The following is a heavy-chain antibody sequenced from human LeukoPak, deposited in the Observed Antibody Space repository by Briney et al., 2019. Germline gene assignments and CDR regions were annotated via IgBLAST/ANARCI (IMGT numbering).Heavy chain of an antibody. CDR1: GGSISSYY. J-gene: IGHJ6*03. D-gene: IGHD2-15*01. Sequence: SETLSLTCTVSGGSISSYYWSWIRQPPGKGLEWIGYIYYSGSTNYNPSLKSRVTISVDTSKNQFSLKLSSVTAADTAVYYCASSQLLAALGGRGLGAYYMDVWGKGTTVTVSS. CDR3: ASSQLLAALGGRGLGAYYMDV. V-gene: IGHV4-59*01. CDR2: IYYSGST.